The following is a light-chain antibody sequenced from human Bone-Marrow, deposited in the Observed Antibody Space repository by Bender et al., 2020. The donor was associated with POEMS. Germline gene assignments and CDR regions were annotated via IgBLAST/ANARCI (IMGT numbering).Light chain of an antibody. CDR2: DDR. J-gene: IGLJ3*02. V-gene: IGLV3-21*01. CDR1: KIGSNS. CDR3: QTWDSSSV. Sequence: AASITCGGDKIGSNSVHWYKQEPGLAPIMVIFDDRDRPSGIPDRISGSNSGNTATLTISGTQAMDEADYHCQTWDSSSVFGGGTKLTVL.